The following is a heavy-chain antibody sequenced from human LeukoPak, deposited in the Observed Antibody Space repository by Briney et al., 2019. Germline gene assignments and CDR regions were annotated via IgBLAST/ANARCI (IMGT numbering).Heavy chain of an antibody. CDR1: GFTFSSYA. J-gene: IGHJ4*02. CDR2: ISSNGGST. V-gene: IGHV3-64*01. CDR3: ARVSIAVAGGFDY. D-gene: IGHD6-19*01. Sequence: GGSLRLSCAASGFTFSSYAMHWVRQAPGKGLEYVSAISSNGGSTYYANSVKGRFIISRDNSKNTLYLQMGSLRAEDMAVYYCARVSIAVAGGFDYWGQGTLVTVSS.